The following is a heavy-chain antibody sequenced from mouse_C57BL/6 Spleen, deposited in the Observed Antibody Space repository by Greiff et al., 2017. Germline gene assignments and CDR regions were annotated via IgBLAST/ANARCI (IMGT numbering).Heavy chain of an antibody. CDR3: ARGTRYGSPFAY. D-gene: IGHD1-1*01. Sequence: EVQLQQSGPELVKPGASVKIPCKASGYTFTDYNMDWVKQSHGKSLEWIGDINPNNGGTIYNQKFKGKATLTVDKSSSTAYMELRSLTSEDTAVYYCARGTRYGSPFAYWGQGTLVTVSA. CDR1: GYTFTDYN. J-gene: IGHJ3*01. CDR2: INPNNGGT. V-gene: IGHV1-18*01.